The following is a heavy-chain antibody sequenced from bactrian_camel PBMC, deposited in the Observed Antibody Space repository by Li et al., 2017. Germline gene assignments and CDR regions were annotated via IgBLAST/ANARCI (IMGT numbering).Heavy chain of an antibody. D-gene: IGHD6*01. J-gene: IGHJ6*01. V-gene: IGHV3S54*01. Sequence: HVQLVESGGGSVQAGGSLRLSCVASGPIYSSMCMAWFRQTPGKEREAVARFYPGAAGPIYTESVKGRFTISQDTARNTLYLQMNSLKPEDTAMYYCASDHFGGSCSLSSLPPNDFGYWGQGTQVTVS. CDR3: ASDHFGGSCSLSSLPPNDFGY. CDR1: GPIYSSMC. CDR2: FYPGAAGP.